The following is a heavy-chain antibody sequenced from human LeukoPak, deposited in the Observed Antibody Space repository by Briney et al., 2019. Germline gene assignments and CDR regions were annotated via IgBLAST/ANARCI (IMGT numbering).Heavy chain of an antibody. CDR3: ARIAYDALDSYYYGMDV. CDR2: ITYSGNT. J-gene: IGHJ6*02. D-gene: IGHD3-3*01. Sequence: SQTLSLTCTVSGGSISSGGYYWSWIRQHPGKGLEWIGYITYSGNTYYYPALNSRVTVSLDTSKTQFSLKLSSVTAADTAVYYCARIAYDALDSYYYGMDVWGQGTTVTVSS. V-gene: IGHV4-31*03. CDR1: GGSISSGGYY.